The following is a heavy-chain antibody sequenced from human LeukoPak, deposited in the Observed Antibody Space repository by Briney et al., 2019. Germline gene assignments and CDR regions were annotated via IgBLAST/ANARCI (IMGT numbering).Heavy chain of an antibody. D-gene: IGHD2-2*01. CDR1: GGSISSGDYY. CDR3: ARGVVVVPAANYYYYYMDV. Sequence: SETLSLTCTVSGGSISSGDYYWSWIRQPPGKGLEWIGYIYYSGSTYYNPSLKSRVTISVDTSKNQFSLKLSSVTAADTAVYYCARGVVVVPAANYYYYYMDVWGKGTTVTVSS. J-gene: IGHJ6*03. V-gene: IGHV4-30-4*08. CDR2: IYYSGST.